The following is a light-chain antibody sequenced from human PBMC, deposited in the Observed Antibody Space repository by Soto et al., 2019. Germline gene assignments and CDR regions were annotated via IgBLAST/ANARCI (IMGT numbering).Light chain of an antibody. CDR1: SSDVGGYNS. V-gene: IGLV2-8*01. CDR3: SSYAYSNNFV. CDR2: EAT. J-gene: IGLJ1*01. Sequence: QSVLTQPPSASGSPGQSVTISCTGTSSDVGGYNSVSWYQQHPGKAPKLLIYEATKRPSGVPDRFSGSKSGNTASLTVSGLQAEDEADYYCSSYAYSNNFVSGTGTKLTVL.